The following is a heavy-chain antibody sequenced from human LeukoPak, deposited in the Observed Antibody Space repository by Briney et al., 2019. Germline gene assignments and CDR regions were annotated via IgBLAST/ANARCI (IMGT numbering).Heavy chain of an antibody. D-gene: IGHD2-15*01. J-gene: IGHJ4*02. CDR1: GYTFTGYY. V-gene: IGHV1-2*02. Sequence: ASVKVSCKASGYTFTGYYMHWERQAPGQGLEWMGWINPNSGGTNYAQKFRGRVTMTRDTSISTAYMELSRLRSDDTAVYYCARSGWLGYCSGGSCYSDGFGYWGQGTLVTVSS. CDR3: ARSGWLGYCSGGSCYSDGFGY. CDR2: INPNSGGT.